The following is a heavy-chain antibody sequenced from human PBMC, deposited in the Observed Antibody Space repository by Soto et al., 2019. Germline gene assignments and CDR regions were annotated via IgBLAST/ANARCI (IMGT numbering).Heavy chain of an antibody. CDR3: ARVPDR. J-gene: IGHJ5*02. CDR2: IYYSDSI. Sequence: SETLSLTCTVSGGSISSGYWSWIRQPPGKGLEWIGYIYYSDSINYNPSLNSRVTISVDTSKNQFSLSLSSVTAADTAVYYCARVPDRWGQGTLVTVSS. V-gene: IGHV4-59*01. CDR1: GGSISSGY. D-gene: IGHD2-2*01.